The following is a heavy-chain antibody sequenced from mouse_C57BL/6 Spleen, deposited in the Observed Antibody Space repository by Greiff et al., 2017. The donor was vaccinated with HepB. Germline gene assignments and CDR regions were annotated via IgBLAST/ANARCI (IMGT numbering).Heavy chain of an antibody. CDR1: GYTFTSYW. V-gene: IGHV1-64*01. CDR3: ARFRARDYFDY. J-gene: IGHJ2*01. D-gene: IGHD3-1*01. CDR2: IHPNSGST. Sequence: VQLQQSGAELVKPGASVKLSCKASGYTFTSYWMHWVKQRPGQGLEWIGMIHPNSGSTNYNEKFKSKATLTVDKSSSTAYMQLSSLTSEDSAVYYCARFRARDYFDYWGQGTTLTVSS.